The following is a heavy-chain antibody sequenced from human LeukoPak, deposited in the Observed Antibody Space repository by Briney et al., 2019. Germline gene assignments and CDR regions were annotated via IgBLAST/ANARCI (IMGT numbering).Heavy chain of an antibody. D-gene: IGHD1-26*01. V-gene: IGHV3-7*05. Sequence: PGGSLRLSCEASGFTFSNYWMSWVRQAPGKGLEWVANINQDAGGKYYVDSVKGRFTISRENAKSLLYLQMNSLRAEDTAVYYCARDNSGPQNWGQGTLVTVSS. CDR1: GFTFSNYW. CDR3: ARDNSGPQN. CDR2: INQDAGGK. J-gene: IGHJ4*02.